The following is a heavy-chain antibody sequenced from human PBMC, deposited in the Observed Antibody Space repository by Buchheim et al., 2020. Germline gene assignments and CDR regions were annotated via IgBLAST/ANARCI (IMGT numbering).Heavy chain of an antibody. Sequence: QVQLQQWGAGLLKPSETLSLTCAVYGGSLDGSYWSWIRQSPGKRQEWIGEINHGGSTNYNPSLKSRVTISVDTSKNHFSLNLTSMTAADTAVYYCARMRVAARPFDFWGQGTL. D-gene: IGHD6-6*01. V-gene: IGHV4-34*02. CDR2: INHGGST. CDR3: ARMRVAARPFDF. J-gene: IGHJ4*02. CDR1: GGSLDGSY.